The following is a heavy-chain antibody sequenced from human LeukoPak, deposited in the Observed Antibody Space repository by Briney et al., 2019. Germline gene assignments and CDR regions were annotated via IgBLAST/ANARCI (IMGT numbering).Heavy chain of an antibody. CDR2: ISHSGST. CDR3: ARVNTVMATFDY. Sequence: PSETLSLTCTVSGYSISSAYGGWIRQPPGKGLEWIATISHSGSTYYNPSLKSRVTILGDTSQSQYSLKLSSVTAADTAVYYCARVNTVMATFDYWGQGTLVTVSS. D-gene: IGHD5-18*01. V-gene: IGHV4-38-2*02. J-gene: IGHJ4*02. CDR1: GYSISSAY.